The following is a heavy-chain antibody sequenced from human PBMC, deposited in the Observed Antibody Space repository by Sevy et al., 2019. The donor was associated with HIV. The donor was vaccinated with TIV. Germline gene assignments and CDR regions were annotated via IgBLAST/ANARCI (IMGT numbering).Heavy chain of an antibody. CDR1: GFTFSSYA. Sequence: GGSLRLSCAASGFTFSSYAMHWVRQAPGKGLGWVAVISYDGSNKCYADSVKGRFTISRDNSKNTLYLHMNSLRAEDTAVYYCARDLSPITVAGPDYWGQGTLVTVSS. V-gene: IGHV3-30-3*01. J-gene: IGHJ4*02. D-gene: IGHD5-12*01. CDR2: ISYDGSNK. CDR3: ARDLSPITVAGPDY.